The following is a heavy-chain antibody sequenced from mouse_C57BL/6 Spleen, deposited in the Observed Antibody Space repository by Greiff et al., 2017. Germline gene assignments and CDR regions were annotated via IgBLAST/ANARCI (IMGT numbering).Heavy chain of an antibody. CDR2: IYPYNGVS. CDR3: ASVRDSADPYAMDY. J-gene: IGHJ4*01. D-gene: IGHD3-2*02. CDR1: GYSFTGYY. Sequence: VQLQQSGPELVKPGASVKISCKASGYSFTGYYMHWVKQSHGNILDWIGYIYPYNGVSSYTQKFKGKATLTVDKSSSTAYMELRSLTSEDSAVDYCASVRDSADPYAMDYWGQGTSGTVSS. V-gene: IGHV1-31*01.